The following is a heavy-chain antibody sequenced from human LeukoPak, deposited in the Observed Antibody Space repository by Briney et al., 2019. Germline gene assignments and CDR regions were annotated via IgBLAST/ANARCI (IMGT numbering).Heavy chain of an antibody. CDR1: DDSARSDNYY. V-gene: IGHV4-39*01. CDR2: IYYSGST. D-gene: IGHD1-26*01. Sequence: SETLSLTCTVSDDSARSDNYYGGWVRQPPGKGLEWIGNIYYSGSTYYNPSLKSRVTMSVDTSKNQFFLKLNSVTAADTAVYYCARGRPYSGGYHLDYWGQGTLVTVSA. CDR3: ARGRPYSGGYHLDY. J-gene: IGHJ4*02.